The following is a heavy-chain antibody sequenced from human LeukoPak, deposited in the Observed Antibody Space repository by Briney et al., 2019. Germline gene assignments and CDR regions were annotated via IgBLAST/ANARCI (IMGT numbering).Heavy chain of an antibody. D-gene: IGHD2-2*01. J-gene: IGHJ4*02. V-gene: IGHV4-30-2*01. CDR1: GGSISSGGYY. CDR2: IHHSGST. Sequence: SQTLSLTCTVSGGSISSGGYYWSWIRQPPGKGLEWIGYIHHSGSTYYNPSLKSRVTISVDRSKNQFSLKLSSVTAADTAVYYCARFSAVPAAYDFDCWGQGTLVTVSS. CDR3: ARFSAVPAAYDFDC.